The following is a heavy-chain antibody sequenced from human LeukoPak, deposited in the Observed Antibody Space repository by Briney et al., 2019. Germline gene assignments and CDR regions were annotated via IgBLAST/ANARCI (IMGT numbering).Heavy chain of an antibody. Sequence: PGGSLRLSCAASGFTFSSYEMSWVRQAPGKGLEWVSYISRSGGTINYADSVKGRFTISRDNSKSTLYLQMNSPRSEDTPVYYCARDSSYGDYDGHYYYGMDVWGKGTTVTVSS. D-gene: IGHD4-17*01. V-gene: IGHV3-48*03. CDR1: GFTFSSYE. J-gene: IGHJ6*04. CDR3: ARDSSYGDYDGHYYYGMDV. CDR2: ISRSGGTI.